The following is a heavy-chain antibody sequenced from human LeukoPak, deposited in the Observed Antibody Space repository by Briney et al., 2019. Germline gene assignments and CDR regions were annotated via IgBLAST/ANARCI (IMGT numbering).Heavy chain of an antibody. J-gene: IGHJ6*02. CDR3: AKDMLAVRGVTPIPYGMDV. V-gene: IGHV3-43*02. D-gene: IGHD3-10*01. CDR2: ISGDGGST. Sequence: GSLRLSCAASGFTFDDYAMHWVRQAPGRGLEWVSLISGDGGSTYYADSVKGRFTISRDNSKNSLYLRMNSLRTEDTALYYCAKDMLAVRGVTPIPYGMDVWGQGTTVTVSS. CDR1: GFTFDDYA.